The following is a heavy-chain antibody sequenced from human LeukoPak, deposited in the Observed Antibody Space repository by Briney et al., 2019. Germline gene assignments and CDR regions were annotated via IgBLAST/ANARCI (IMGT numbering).Heavy chain of an antibody. CDR1: GFTFGSYA. CDR3: ARDTARLEMATTPTDDY. J-gene: IGHJ4*02. CDR2: ISYDGSNK. V-gene: IGHV3-30*01. Sequence: GGSLRLSCAASGFTFGSYAMHWVRQAPGKGLEWVAVISYDGSNKYYADSVKGRFTISRDNSKNTLYLQMNSLRAEDTAVYYCARDTARLEMATTPTDDYWGQGTLVTVSS. D-gene: IGHD5-24*01.